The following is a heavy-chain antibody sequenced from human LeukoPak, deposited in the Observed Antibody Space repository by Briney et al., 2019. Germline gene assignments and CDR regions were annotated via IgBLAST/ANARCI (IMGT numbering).Heavy chain of an antibody. CDR2: ISRGGGTI. Sequence: PGGSLRLSCAASGFTFSSYSMNWVRQAPGKGLDWVSGISRGGGTIYYADSVKGRFTISRDNSKSTLYLEMNSLRAEDTAVYFCARKDGYFDLWGRGTLVTVSS. J-gene: IGHJ2*01. CDR3: ARKDGYFDL. CDR1: GFTFSSYS. V-gene: IGHV3-23*01.